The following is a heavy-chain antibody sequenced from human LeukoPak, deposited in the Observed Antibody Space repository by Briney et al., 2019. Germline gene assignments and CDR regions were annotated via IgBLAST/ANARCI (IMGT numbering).Heavy chain of an antibody. D-gene: IGHD6-6*01. J-gene: IGHJ4*02. V-gene: IGHV3-74*01. Sequence: GGSLRLSCAASGFTFSSYWMHWVRQAPGKGLVWVSHINTDGSSTTYADSVKGRLTISRDNAENTLYLQMNSLRAEDAAVYYCARSGGSSSLGYWGQGPLVTVSS. CDR2: INTDGSST. CDR1: GFTFSSYW. CDR3: ARSGGSSSLGY.